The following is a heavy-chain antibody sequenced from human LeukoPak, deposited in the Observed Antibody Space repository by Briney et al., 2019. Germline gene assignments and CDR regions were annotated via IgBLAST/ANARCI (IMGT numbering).Heavy chain of an antibody. Sequence: GGSLRLSCSASGFIFTTCAMSWVRQAPGKGLEWVSSTSGSGETTYHLASVKGRFTISRDNSNNAVFLQMTGLTVGDTAVYFCTKDTYFYGSATYSSDFWGPGTLVTVSS. D-gene: IGHD3-10*01. CDR1: GFIFTTCA. J-gene: IGHJ4*01. CDR2: TSGSGETT. V-gene: IGHV3-23*01. CDR3: TKDTYFYGSATYSSDF.